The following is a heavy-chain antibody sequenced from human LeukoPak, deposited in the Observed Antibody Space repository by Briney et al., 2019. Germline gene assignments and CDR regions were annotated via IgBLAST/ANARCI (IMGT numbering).Heavy chain of an antibody. CDR1: GYTFTSYG. CDR3: AGDRNIVVVPAAIPVPWWFDP. Sequence: ASVKVSCKASGYTFTSYGISWVRQAPGQGLEWMGWISAYNGNTNYAQKLQGRVTMTTDTSTSTAYMELRSLRSDDTAVYYCAGDRNIVVVPAAIPVPWWFDPWGQGTLVTVSS. CDR2: ISAYNGNT. D-gene: IGHD2-2*01. V-gene: IGHV1-18*01. J-gene: IGHJ5*02.